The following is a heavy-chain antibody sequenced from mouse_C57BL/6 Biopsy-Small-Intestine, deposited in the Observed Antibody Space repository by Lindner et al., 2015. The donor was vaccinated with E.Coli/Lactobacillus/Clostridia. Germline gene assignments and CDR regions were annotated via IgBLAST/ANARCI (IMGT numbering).Heavy chain of an antibody. CDR2: INPGSGGT. CDR3: ARGTRDY. V-gene: IGHV1-54*01. CDR1: GYAFTNYL. D-gene: IGHD3-3*01. Sequence: VQLQESGAELVRPGTSVKVSCKASGYAFTNYLIEWVKQRPGQGLEWTGVINPGSGGTNYNEKFKGKATLTADKSSSTAYMQLSSLTSEDSAVYFCARGTRDYWGQGTTLTVSS. J-gene: IGHJ2*01.